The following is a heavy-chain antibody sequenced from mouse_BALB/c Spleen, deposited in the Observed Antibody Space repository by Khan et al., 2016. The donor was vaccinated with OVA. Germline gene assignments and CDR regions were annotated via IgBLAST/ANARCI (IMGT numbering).Heavy chain of an antibody. Sequence: QIQLVQSGPELKKPGETVKISCKASGYTFTSFGMNWVKQAPGKGLEWMGWINTYTGEPTYADDFKGRFAFSLETSASTAYLQINNLKNSDTATEFCSRPTYLSDTMAYGGQGTSVTVSS. V-gene: IGHV9-3-1*01. CDR2: INTYTGEP. J-gene: IGHJ4*01. D-gene: IGHD2-10*01. CDR3: SRPTYLSDTMAY. CDR1: GYTFTSFG.